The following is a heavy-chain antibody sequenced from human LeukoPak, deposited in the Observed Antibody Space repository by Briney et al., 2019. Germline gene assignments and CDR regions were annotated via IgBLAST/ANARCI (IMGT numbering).Heavy chain of an antibody. CDR2: IRYDGSNK. D-gene: IGHD3/OR15-3a*01. CDR1: GFTFSSYG. V-gene: IGHV3-30*02. CDR3: ANDPPSPPWTFDY. J-gene: IGHJ4*02. Sequence: PGGSLRLSCAASGFTFSSYGMHWVRQAPGKGLEWVAFIRYDGSNKYYADSVKGRFTISRDNSKNTLYLQMNSLRAEDTAVYYCANDPPSPPWTFDYWGQGTLVTVSS.